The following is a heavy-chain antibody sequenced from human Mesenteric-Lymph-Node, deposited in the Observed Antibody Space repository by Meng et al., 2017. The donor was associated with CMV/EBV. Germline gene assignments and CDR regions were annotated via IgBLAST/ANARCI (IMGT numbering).Heavy chain of an antibody. Sequence: TCAINWVRQAPGQGLGWMGGIIPIFGTANYAQKFQGRVTITADESTSTAYMELSSLRSEDTAVYYCARDPGEPIVVVTAGRGWFDPWGQGTLVTVSS. CDR3: ARDPGEPIVVVTAGRGWFDP. J-gene: IGHJ5*02. CDR2: IIPIFGTA. D-gene: IGHD2-21*02. CDR1: TCA. V-gene: IGHV1-69*01.